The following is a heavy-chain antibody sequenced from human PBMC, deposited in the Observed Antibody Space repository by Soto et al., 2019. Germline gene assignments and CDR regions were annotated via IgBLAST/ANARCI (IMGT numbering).Heavy chain of an antibody. CDR3: AKSRDAYNFYFYYGMDV. D-gene: IGHD1-1*01. CDR2: ILYDGSNE. V-gene: IGHV3-30*18. CDR1: GFTFSNYG. J-gene: IGHJ6*02. Sequence: QVQLVESGGGVVQPGTSLRLSCAASGFTFSNYGMHWVRQTPGKGLEWVALILYDGSNEYYADSVKGRFTISRDNSKNXXXXXVSSLRAEDTAVYYCAKSRDAYNFYFYYGMDVWGQGTSVTVSS.